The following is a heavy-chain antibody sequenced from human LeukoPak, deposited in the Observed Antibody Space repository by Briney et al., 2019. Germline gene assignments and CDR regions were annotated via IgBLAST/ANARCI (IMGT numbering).Heavy chain of an antibody. J-gene: IGHJ4*02. CDR3: AREPTTSYYFDY. V-gene: IGHV3-11*01. CDR2: ISSSGSTI. D-gene: IGHD1-14*01. Sequence: GGSLRLSCAASGFTFSGYYMSWIRQAPGKGLEWVSYISSSGSTIYYADSVKGRFTISRDNAKNSLYLQMNSLRAEDTAVYYCAREPTTSYYFDYWGQGTLVTVSS. CDR1: GFTFSGYY.